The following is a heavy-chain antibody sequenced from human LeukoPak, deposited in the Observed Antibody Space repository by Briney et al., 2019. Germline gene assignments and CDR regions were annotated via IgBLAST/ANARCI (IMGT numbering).Heavy chain of an antibody. CDR1: GYTFTIYG. CDR3: ARDSSIAARPPYYGMDV. J-gene: IGHJ6*02. D-gene: IGHD6-6*01. V-gene: IGHV1-18*01. CDR2: ISAYNGNT. Sequence: ASVTLSFTSAGYTFTIYGIGWVRQAPAQGLGWVGWISAYNGNTNYSQTLQGRVTMTTYTSTTTAYMELRSLRSDDTAVYHCARDSSIAARPPYYGMDVWGQGTTVTVSS.